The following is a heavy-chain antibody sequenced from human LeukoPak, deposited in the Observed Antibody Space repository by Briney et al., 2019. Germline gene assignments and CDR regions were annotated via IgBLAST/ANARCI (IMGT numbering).Heavy chain of an antibody. CDR1: GFTFSNSA. D-gene: IGHD6-19*01. J-gene: IGHJ4*02. V-gene: IGHV3-64*02. Sequence: PGGSLRLSCGASGFTFSNSAMYWVRQALGKGLEFVSVISTNGDRTYYADSVKGRFTISRDNSKNTLYLQMGSLRADDMAVYYCARGVAISSSGWYDTFDYWGQGALVTISS. CDR2: ISTNGDRT. CDR3: ARGVAISSSGWYDTFDY.